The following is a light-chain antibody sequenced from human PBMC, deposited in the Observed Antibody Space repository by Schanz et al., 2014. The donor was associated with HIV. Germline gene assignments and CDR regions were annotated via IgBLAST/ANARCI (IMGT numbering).Light chain of an antibody. V-gene: IGLV2-14*01. CDR2: DVS. J-gene: IGLJ1*01. CDR1: SSDVGGYNY. CDR3: SSYTVSGARGVI. Sequence: QSALTQPASVSGSPGQSVTISCTGTSSDVGGYNYVSWYQQHPGKAPKLMIYDVSNRPSGVSNRFSGSKSGNTASLTISGLQADDEADYYCSSYTVSGARGVIVGTGTKLTVL.